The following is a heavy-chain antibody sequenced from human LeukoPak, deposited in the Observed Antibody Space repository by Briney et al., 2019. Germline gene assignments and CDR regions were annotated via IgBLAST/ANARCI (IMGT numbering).Heavy chain of an antibody. V-gene: IGHV4-34*01. CDR1: GGSFSGYY. J-gene: IGHJ4*02. Sequence: SETLSLTCAVYGGSFSGYYWSWIRQPPGKGLEWIGEINHSGSTNYNPSLKSRVTISVDTSKNQFSLKLSSVTAADTAVYYCARGVSFDYWGQGTLVNVSS. CDR3: ARGVSFDY. CDR2: INHSGST.